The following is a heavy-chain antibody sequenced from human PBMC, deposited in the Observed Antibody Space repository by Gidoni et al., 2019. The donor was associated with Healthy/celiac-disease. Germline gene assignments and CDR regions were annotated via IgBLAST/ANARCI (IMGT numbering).Heavy chain of an antibody. Sequence: GRSLRLSCTASGFTFGDYAMSWVRQAPGKGLEWVGFSRSKAYGGTTEYAASVKGRFTISRDDAKIIAYLQMNILKTENTAVYYCTRVYCGGDCYMAKVYFDLWGRGTLVTVSS. CDR2: SRSKAYGGTT. CDR1: GFTFGDYA. CDR3: TRVYCGGDCYMAKVYFDL. V-gene: IGHV3-49*04. D-gene: IGHD2-21*02. J-gene: IGHJ2*01.